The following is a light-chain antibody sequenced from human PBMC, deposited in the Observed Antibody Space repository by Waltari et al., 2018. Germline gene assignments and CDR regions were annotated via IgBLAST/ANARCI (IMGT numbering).Light chain of an antibody. CDR2: DAS. Sequence: EIVLTQSPATLSLSPGERATLSCRASESVSNFLAWYQQRPGQAPRLLISDASNRAPGIPARFSGSGSGTDFTLTISSLEPEDFAVYYCQQRGNRPPVTFGGGTKVEIK. CDR1: ESVSNF. J-gene: IGKJ4*01. CDR3: QQRGNRPPVT. V-gene: IGKV3-11*01.